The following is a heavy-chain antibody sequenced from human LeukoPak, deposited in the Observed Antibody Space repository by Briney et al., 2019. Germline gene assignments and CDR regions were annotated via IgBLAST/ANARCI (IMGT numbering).Heavy chain of an antibody. V-gene: IGHV3-30-3*01. CDR2: ISYDGSNK. Sequence: GGSLRLSCAASGFTFSSYAMHRVRQAPGKGLEWVAVISYDGSNKYYADSVKGRFTISRDNSKNTLYLQMNSLRAEDTAVYYCAREGEAAAGSYFDYWGQGALVTVSS. CDR1: GFTFSSYA. D-gene: IGHD6-13*01. J-gene: IGHJ4*02. CDR3: AREGEAAAGSYFDY.